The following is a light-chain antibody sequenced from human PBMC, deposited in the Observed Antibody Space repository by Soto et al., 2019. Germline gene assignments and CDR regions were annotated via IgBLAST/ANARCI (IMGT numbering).Light chain of an antibody. Sequence: EIVLTQSPATLSLSPGDRATLSCRASQSVSSYLAWYQQKPGQAPRLLIYDGSNRATGIPTRFSGSGSGTDFSLIISSIETADLAVYYCQQRRYWPLTFGGGTKVES. V-gene: IGKV3-11*01. CDR2: DGS. CDR1: QSVSSY. CDR3: QQRRYWPLT. J-gene: IGKJ4*01.